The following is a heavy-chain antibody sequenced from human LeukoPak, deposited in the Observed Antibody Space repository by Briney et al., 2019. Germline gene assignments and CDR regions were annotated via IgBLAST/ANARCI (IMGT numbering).Heavy chain of an antibody. CDR3: ARGIHRRVPKENFEY. D-gene: IGHD4/OR15-4a*01. V-gene: IGHV3-7*01. J-gene: IGHJ4*02. CDR2: IKEDGSEK. CDR1: GFSFSRYW. Sequence: GGSLRLSCAASGFSFSRYWMTWVRQAPGKGLEWVANIKEDGSEKYYVDSVKGRFTISRDNDKNSLDLQMNSLRAEDTAVYYCARGIHRRVPKENFEYWGQGTLVTVSS.